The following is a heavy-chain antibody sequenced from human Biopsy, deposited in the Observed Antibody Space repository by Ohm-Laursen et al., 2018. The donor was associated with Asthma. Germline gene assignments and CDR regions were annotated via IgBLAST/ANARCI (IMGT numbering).Heavy chain of an antibody. CDR2: VSSDGHNK. J-gene: IGHJ3*02. CDR1: GFVFSQCG. V-gene: IGHV3-30*03. Sequence: SLRLSCSAPGFVFSQCGMHWVRQGPGKGLEWVALVSSDGHNKYYEDSVKGRFTISRDNSRKGLYLQINRLAVEDSAVYFCARQSGQDYGDSSGFDIWGQGSKVAVSS. D-gene: IGHD3-22*01. CDR3: ARQSGQDYGDSSGFDI.